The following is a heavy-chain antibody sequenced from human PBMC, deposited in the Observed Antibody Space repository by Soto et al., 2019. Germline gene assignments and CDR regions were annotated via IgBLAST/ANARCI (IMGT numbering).Heavy chain of an antibody. Sequence: GGSLRLSCTASGFTFGDYAMSWFRQAPGKGLEWVGFIRSKAYGGTTEYAASAKGRFTISRDDSKSIAYLQMNSLKTEDTAVYYCTRDSSPDSSGYYYDYWGQGTLVTVSS. J-gene: IGHJ4*02. CDR1: GFTFGDYA. D-gene: IGHD3-22*01. V-gene: IGHV3-49*03. CDR3: TRDSSPDSSGYYYDY. CDR2: IRSKAYGGTT.